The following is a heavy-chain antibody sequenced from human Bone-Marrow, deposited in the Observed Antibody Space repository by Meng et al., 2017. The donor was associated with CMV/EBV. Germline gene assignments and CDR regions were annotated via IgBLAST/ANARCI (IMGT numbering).Heavy chain of an antibody. CDR3: AREGTSGSYSQDY. J-gene: IGHJ4*03. Sequence: ASVKCSCKASGYTFTGYYMHWVRQAPGQGLEWMGWINPNSGGTNYAQKFQGRVTMTRDTSISTAYMELSRLRSDDTAVYYCAREGTSGSYSQDYWGQGNTVTVSS. V-gene: IGHV1-2*02. D-gene: IGHD1-26*01. CDR1: GYTFTGYY. CDR2: INPNSGGT.